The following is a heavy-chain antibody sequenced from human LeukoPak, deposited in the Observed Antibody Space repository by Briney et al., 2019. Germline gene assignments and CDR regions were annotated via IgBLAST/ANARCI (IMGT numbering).Heavy chain of an antibody. Sequence: KPGGSLRLSCAASGFTFSSYSMNWVRQAPGEGLEWVSSISSSSSYIYYADSVKGRFTISRDNAKNSLYLQMNSLRAEDTAVYYCAGAYDFWSGYPYYFDYWGQGTLVTVSS. CDR3: AGAYDFWSGYPYYFDY. CDR2: ISSSSSYI. J-gene: IGHJ4*02. V-gene: IGHV3-21*01. D-gene: IGHD3-3*01. CDR1: GFTFSSYS.